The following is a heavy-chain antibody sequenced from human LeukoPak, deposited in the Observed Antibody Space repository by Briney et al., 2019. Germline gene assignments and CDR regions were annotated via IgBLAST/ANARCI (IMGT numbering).Heavy chain of an antibody. Sequence: PSETLSLTCTVSGYSISSGYYWGWIRQPPGKGLEWIGEINHSGSTNYNPSLKSRVTISVDTSKNQFSLKLSSVTAADTAVYYCARHPRSGTLPGYWGQGTLVTVSS. D-gene: IGHD3-10*01. CDR1: GYSISSGYY. V-gene: IGHV4-38-2*02. J-gene: IGHJ4*02. CDR2: INHSGST. CDR3: ARHPRSGTLPGY.